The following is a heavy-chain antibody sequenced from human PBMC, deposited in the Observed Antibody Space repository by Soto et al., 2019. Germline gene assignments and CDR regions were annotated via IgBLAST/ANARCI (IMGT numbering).Heavy chain of an antibody. J-gene: IGHJ5*02. D-gene: IGHD6-6*01. Sequence: GGSLRLSCAASGFTFSDYYMSWIRQAPGKGLEWVSYISSSSSYTNYADSVKDRFTISRDNAKNSLYLQMNSLRAEDTAVYYCARASIAARSRAARPSRRIHWFDPWGQGTLVTVSS. CDR2: ISSSSSYT. CDR1: GFTFSDYY. V-gene: IGHV3-11*06. CDR3: ARASIAARSRAARPSRRIHWFDP.